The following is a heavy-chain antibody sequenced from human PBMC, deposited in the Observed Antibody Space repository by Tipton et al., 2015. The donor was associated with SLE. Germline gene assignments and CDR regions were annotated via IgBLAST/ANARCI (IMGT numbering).Heavy chain of an antibody. CDR1: GGSFNDYY. V-gene: IGHV4-59*13. CDR3: ARDGSGAGRYDNGDYVFDY. D-gene: IGHD4-17*01. J-gene: IGHJ4*01. Sequence: TLSFTCTLSGGSFNDYYWTWLRQTPGTGLEWIGYVYHSGSTNYNPPLKSRGTISIDTSKHQFSLKLTSVTAADTAVYYCARDGSGAGRYDNGDYVFDYWGHGVLVTASS. CDR2: VYHSGST.